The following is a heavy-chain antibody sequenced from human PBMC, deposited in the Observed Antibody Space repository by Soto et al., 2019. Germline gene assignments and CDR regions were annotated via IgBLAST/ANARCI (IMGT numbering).Heavy chain of an antibody. CDR1: GFTFSSHA. CDR3: ARDDEGGSDCDLGY. V-gene: IGHV3-30-3*01. Sequence: QVQLVESGGGVVQPGRSLRLSCAVSGFTFSSHAMHWVRQAPGKGLEWVALIYSDGNNKYYADSVKGRFTTSRDNSKNTMYVQMNSLRVEDTAVYYCARDDEGGSDCDLGYWGQGALVTVSS. D-gene: IGHD1-26*01. J-gene: IGHJ4*02. CDR2: IYSDGNNK.